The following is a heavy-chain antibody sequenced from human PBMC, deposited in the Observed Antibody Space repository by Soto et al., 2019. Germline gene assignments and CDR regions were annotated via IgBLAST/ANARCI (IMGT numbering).Heavy chain of an antibody. D-gene: IGHD6-19*01. CDR3: ARGSGWFDY. CDR1: GYRFGIYW. V-gene: IGHV5-51*03. J-gene: IGHJ5*01. Sequence: EVQLVQSGAEVKEPGQSLRISCKGFGYRFGIYWIAWVRQLPGKGLEWMGNIYPRDSDIGYSPSFQGRVTLSADTSTNTAFLQWSSLKASDTAIYYCARGSGWFDYWGQGTLVTVSS. CDR2: IYPRDSDI.